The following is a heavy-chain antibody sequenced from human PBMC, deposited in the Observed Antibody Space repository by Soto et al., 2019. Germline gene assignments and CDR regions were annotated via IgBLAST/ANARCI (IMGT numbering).Heavy chain of an antibody. CDR3: ANPITIFGVVSN. V-gene: IGHV3-23*01. CDR2: ISGSGGST. D-gene: IGHD3-3*01. Sequence: TGGSLRLSCAASGFTFSSYAMSWVRQAPGKGLEWVSAISGSGGSTYYADSVKGRFTISRDNSKNTLYLQMNSLRAEDTAVYYCANPITIFGVVSNWGQGTLVTVSS. CDR1: GFTFSSYA. J-gene: IGHJ4*02.